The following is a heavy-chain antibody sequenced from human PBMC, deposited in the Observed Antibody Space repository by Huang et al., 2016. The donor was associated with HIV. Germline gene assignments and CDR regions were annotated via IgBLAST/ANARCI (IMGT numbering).Heavy chain of an antibody. Sequence: QVHLVQSGPEVKKPGASVKVSCKASGYNFTSRGLHWVRQAPGQRLEWMGYINPGKGNTKYAPKFRDRVTLTRDRSANTAYMQLSRLTSEDTAVYYCASGQRMRESDIVATIPVSWGQGALVTVSS. V-gene: IGHV1-3*01. J-gene: IGHJ5*02. CDR1: GYNFTSRG. D-gene: IGHD5-12*01. CDR3: ASGQRMRESDIVATIPVS. CDR2: INPGKGNT.